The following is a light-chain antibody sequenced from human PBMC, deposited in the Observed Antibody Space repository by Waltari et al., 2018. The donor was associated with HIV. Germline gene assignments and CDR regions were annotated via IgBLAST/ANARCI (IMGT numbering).Light chain of an antibody. CDR3: QQRSNWLPYT. V-gene: IGKV3-11*01. J-gene: IGKJ2*01. CDR1: QTVNTY. CDR2: DAS. Sequence: EIVLTQSPGTLSLSPGERATLSCRASQTVNTYLAWYQQKPGQAPRLLIYDASNRATGIPARFSGSGSVTDFTLTITSLEPEDFAVYYCQQRSNWLPYTFGQGTKLEIK.